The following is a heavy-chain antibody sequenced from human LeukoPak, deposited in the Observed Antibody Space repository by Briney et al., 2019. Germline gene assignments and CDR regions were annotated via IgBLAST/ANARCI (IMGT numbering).Heavy chain of an antibody. CDR3: ARGAEVGPSEVSYFYMDV. CDR2: MSYDGSKQ. Sequence: GGSLRLSCAASGFTFSSYGMHWVRQAPGKGLEWVAVMSYDGSKQYYADSVKGRFTISRDNPKNTLYLQMNSLRTEDAAVYYCARGAEVGPSEVSYFYMDVWAKGTTVTVSS. D-gene: IGHD1-26*01. V-gene: IGHV3-30*03. J-gene: IGHJ6*03. CDR1: GFTFSSYG.